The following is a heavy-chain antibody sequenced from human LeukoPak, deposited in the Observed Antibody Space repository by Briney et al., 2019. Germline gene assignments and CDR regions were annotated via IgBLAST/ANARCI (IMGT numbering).Heavy chain of an antibody. V-gene: IGHV4-59*01. Sequence: MASETLSLTCTVSSGSISNYYWSWIRQPPGKGLEWIGYIYYSGSTNYNPSLKSRVTISVDTSKNQFSLKLSSVTAADTAVYYCARVVRGVITNWGQGTLVTVSS. CDR3: ARVVRGVITN. CDR1: SGSISNYY. J-gene: IGHJ4*02. D-gene: IGHD3-10*01. CDR2: IYYSGST.